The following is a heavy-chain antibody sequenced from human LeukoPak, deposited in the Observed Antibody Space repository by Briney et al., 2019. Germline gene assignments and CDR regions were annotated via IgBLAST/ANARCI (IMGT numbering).Heavy chain of an antibody. CDR3: ARGLRYFDWLLYGFDYYYGMDV. CDR1: GGSISSSNW. CDR2: IYHSGST. V-gene: IGHV4-4*02. Sequence: PSQTLSLTCAVSGGSISSSNWWSWVRQPPGKGLEWIGEIYHSGSTNYNPSLKSRVTISVDKSKNQFSLKLSSVTAADTAVYYCARGLRYFDWLLYGFDYYYGMDVWGKGTTVTVSS. D-gene: IGHD3-9*01. J-gene: IGHJ6*04.